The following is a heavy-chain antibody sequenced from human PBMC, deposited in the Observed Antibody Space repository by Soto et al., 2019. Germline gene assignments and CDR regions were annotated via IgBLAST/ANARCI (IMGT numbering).Heavy chain of an antibody. J-gene: IGHJ6*02. Sequence: PSETLSLTCTVSGGSISSYYWSWIRQPPGKGLEWIGYIYYSGSTNYNPSLKSRVTISVDTSKNQFSLKLSSVTAADTAAYYCARGGYCTNGVGPYYYYYYGMDVWGQGTTVAISS. CDR2: IYYSGST. CDR1: GGSISSYY. V-gene: IGHV4-59*01. D-gene: IGHD2-8*01. CDR3: ARGGYCTNGVGPYYYYYYGMDV.